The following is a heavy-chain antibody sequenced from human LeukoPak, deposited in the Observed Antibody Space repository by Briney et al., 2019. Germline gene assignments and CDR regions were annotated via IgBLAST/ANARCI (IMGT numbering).Heavy chain of an antibody. J-gene: IGHJ4*02. CDR2: ISDSGGRT. V-gene: IGHV3-23*01. CDR3: AKRGVVIRVILVGFHKEAYYFDS. CDR1: GITLSNYG. Sequence: GGSLRLSCAVSGITLSNYGMSWVRQAPGKGLEWVAGISDSGGRTNYADPVKGRFTISRDNPKNTLYLKMNSLRAEATAVYFCAKRGVVIRVILVGFHKEAYYFDSWGQGALVTVSS. D-gene: IGHD3-22*01.